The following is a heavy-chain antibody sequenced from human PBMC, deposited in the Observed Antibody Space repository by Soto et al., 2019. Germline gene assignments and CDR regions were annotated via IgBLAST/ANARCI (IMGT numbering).Heavy chain of an antibody. CDR2: IKSKNDGGTT. D-gene: IGHD3-3*01. Sequence: GGSRRLSCAASGFTFSNAWMSWVRQAPGKGLEWVGRIKSKNDGGTTDYAAPVKGRFTISRDDSKNTLYLQMNSLKTEDTAVYYCTTGFPEYYDFWNGYEPSYYYYMDVWGKGTTVTVSS. J-gene: IGHJ6*03. V-gene: IGHV3-15*01. CDR3: TTGFPEYYDFWNGYEPSYYYYMDV. CDR1: GFTFSNAW.